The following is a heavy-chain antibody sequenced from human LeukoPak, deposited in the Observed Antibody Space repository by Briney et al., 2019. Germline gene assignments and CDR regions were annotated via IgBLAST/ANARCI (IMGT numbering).Heavy chain of an antibody. D-gene: IGHD3-10*01. CDR3: ARDPYYYGSGSYRGA. CDR2: ISSSSSYI. Sequence: PGGSLRLSCAASGFTFSSYSMNWVRQAPGKGLEWVSSISSSSSYIYYADSVKGRFTISRDNAKNSLYLQMNSLRAEDTAVYYCARDPYYYGSGSYRGAWGQGTLVTVSS. J-gene: IGHJ5*02. V-gene: IGHV3-21*01. CDR1: GFTFSSYS.